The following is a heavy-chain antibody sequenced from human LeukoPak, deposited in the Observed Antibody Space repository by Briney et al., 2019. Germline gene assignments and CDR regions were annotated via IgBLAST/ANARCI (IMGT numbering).Heavy chain of an antibody. J-gene: IGHJ4*02. Sequence: SETLSLTCSVSGGSISSHYWSWIRQPPDKGLEWIGYVYHSGSTDYNPSLKSRVTISMDTSKNRFSLNLRSVTTADTAVYYCARATVDTAMVWNHWGQGVLVTVSS. CDR1: GGSISSHY. CDR3: ARATVDTAMVWNH. V-gene: IGHV4-59*11. CDR2: VYHSGST. D-gene: IGHD5-18*01.